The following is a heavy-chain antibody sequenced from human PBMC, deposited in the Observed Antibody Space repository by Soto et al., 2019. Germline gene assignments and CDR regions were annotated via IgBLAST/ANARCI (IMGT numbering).Heavy chain of an antibody. Sequence: QVQLVESGGGVVQPGRSLRLSCAASGFTFSSYAMHWVRQAPGKGLEWVAGISYDGSNKYYADSVKGRFTISRDNSKNTLYLQMNSLRAEDTAVYYCARDGLEVAVAGLDYWGQGTLVTVSS. CDR3: ARDGLEVAVAGLDY. V-gene: IGHV3-30-3*01. CDR1: GFTFSSYA. D-gene: IGHD6-19*01. CDR2: ISYDGSNK. J-gene: IGHJ4*02.